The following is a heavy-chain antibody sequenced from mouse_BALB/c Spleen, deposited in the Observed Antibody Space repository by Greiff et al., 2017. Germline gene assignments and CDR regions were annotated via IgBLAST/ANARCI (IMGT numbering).Heavy chain of an antibody. V-gene: IGHV3-6*02. CDR3: ARGGEGWYFDV. Sequence: EVQLVESGPGLVKPSQSLSLTCSVTGYSITSGYYWNWIRQFPGNKLEWMGYISYDGSNNYNPSLKNRISITRDTSKNQFFLKLNSVTTEDTATYYCARGGEGWYFDVWGAGTTVTVSS. CDR2: ISYDGSN. CDR1: GYSITSGYY. J-gene: IGHJ1*01.